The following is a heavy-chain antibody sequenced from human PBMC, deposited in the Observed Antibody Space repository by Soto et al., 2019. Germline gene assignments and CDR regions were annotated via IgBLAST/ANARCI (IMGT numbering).Heavy chain of an antibody. J-gene: IGHJ4*02. V-gene: IGHV4-59*01. CDR1: GGSISSYY. CDR3: ARARRAFDY. Sequence: PSETLSLTCTVSGGSISSYYWSWIRQPPGKGLEWIGYIYYSGSTNYNPSLKSRVTISVDTSKNQFSLKLSSVTAADTAVYCCARARRAFDYWRQGTLVTVSS. CDR2: IYYSGST.